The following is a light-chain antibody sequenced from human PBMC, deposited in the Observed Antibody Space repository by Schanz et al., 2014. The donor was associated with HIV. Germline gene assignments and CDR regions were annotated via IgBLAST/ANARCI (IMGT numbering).Light chain of an antibody. CDR2: GNN. CDR1: SSNIGAGYD. CDR3: AAWDDSLSGL. Sequence: QSVLTQPPSVSGAPGQRVTISCTGSSSNIGAGYDVHWYQHLPGTAPKLLIYGNNNRPSGVPDRFSGSKSGTSASLAISGLRSEDEADYYCAAWDDSLSGLFGGGTKVTVL. J-gene: IGLJ3*02. V-gene: IGLV1-40*01.